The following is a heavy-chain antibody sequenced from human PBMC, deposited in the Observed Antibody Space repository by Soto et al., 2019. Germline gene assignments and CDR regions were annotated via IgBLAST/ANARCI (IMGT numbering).Heavy chain of an antibody. J-gene: IGHJ6*02. CDR2: IYYSGST. D-gene: IGHD2-15*01. Sequence: QVQLQESGPGLVKPSQTLSLTCTVSGGSISSGDYYWSWIRQPPGKGLEWIGYIYYSGSTYYNPSLKRRVTISVDTSKNQFSLKLSSVTAADTAVYYCARDQVLGYCSGGSCYSAYYYGMDVWGQGTTVTVSS. V-gene: IGHV4-30-4*01. CDR3: ARDQVLGYCSGGSCYSAYYYGMDV. CDR1: GGSISSGDYY.